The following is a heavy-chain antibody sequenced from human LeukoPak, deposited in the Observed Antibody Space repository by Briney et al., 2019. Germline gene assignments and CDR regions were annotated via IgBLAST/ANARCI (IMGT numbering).Heavy chain of an antibody. J-gene: IGHJ4*02. CDR2: IYYSGTT. CDR1: GASISAYY. D-gene: IGHD2-15*01. CDR3: ARDREGSYCSGGSCYSGYFDY. Sequence: SETLSLTCTVSGASISAYYLSWIRQPPGKGLEWIGYIYYSGTTNYNPSLKSRVTISVDTSNNQFSLKLSSVTAADTAVYYCARDREGSYCSGGSCYSGYFDYWGQGTLVTVSS. V-gene: IGHV4-59*01.